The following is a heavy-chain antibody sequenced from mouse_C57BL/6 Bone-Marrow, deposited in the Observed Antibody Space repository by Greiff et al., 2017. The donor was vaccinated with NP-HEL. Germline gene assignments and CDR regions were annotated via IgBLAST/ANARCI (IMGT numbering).Heavy chain of an antibody. CDR1: GFSFTSYA. D-gene: IGHD3-2*02. V-gene: IGHV2-9-1*01. CDR3: ARSLTAQATAWFAY. J-gene: IGHJ3*01. CDR2: IWTGGGT. Sequence: QVQLQQSGPGLVAPSQSLSITCTVSGFSFTSYAISWVRQPPGKGLEWLGVIWTGGGTNYNSALKSRLSISKDNSKSQVFLKMNSLQTDDTARYYCARSLTAQATAWFAYWGQGTLVTVSA.